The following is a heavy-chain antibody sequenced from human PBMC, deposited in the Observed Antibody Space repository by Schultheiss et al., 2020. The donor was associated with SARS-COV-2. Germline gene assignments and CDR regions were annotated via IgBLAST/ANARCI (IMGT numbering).Heavy chain of an antibody. CDR3: ARVVDKSGYEAPDY. V-gene: IGHV4-59*08. CDR2: IYYSGST. Sequence: GSLRLSCTVSGGSISSYYWSWIRQPPGKGLEWIGYIYYSGSTYYNPSLKSRVTISVDTSKNQFSLKLSSVTAADTAVYYCARVVDKSGYEAPDYWGQGTLVTVSS. J-gene: IGHJ4*02. D-gene: IGHD5-12*01. CDR1: GGSISSYY.